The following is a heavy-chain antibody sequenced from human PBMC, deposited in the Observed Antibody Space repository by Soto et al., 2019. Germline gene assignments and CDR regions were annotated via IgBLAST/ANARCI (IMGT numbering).Heavy chain of an antibody. Sequence: PGGSLRLSCAASGFTCSSYDMSWVRQAPGKGLEWVSTILVVGSTHYPDSVKGRFTISRDNSKNTVFLQMNSLTPGDTAVYYCAKEDGYCSSSSCPFGLDVWGQGTTVTVS. CDR2: ILVVGST. J-gene: IGHJ6*02. CDR3: AKEDGYCSSSSCPFGLDV. V-gene: IGHV3-23*01. CDR1: GFTCSSYD. D-gene: IGHD2-2*03.